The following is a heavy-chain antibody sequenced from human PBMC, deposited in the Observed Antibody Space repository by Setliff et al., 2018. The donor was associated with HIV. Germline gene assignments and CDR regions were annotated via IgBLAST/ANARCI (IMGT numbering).Heavy chain of an antibody. CDR2: TRYSGST. CDR3: GGTYYNFRSV. V-gene: IGHV4-39*07. J-gene: IGHJ4*02. D-gene: IGHD3-3*01. CDR1: GAFINESTNY. Sequence: KSSETLSLTCTVSGAFINESTNYWGWIRQPPGKGLEWIGFTRYSGSTYFRSSLKPRVSISLDTSKNQFSLNLKSVTAADTAMYFCGGTYYNFRSVWGQGTLVTVSS.